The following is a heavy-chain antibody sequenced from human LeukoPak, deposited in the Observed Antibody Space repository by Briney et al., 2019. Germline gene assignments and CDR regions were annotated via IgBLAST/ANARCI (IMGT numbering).Heavy chain of an antibody. Sequence: GESLRLSCAASGFTFSSYSMNWVRQAPGKGLEWVSYISSSSSTIYYADSVKGRFTISRDNAKNSLYLQMNSLRAEDTAVYYCARVGRGYAGNFDYWGQGTLVTVSS. J-gene: IGHJ4*02. V-gene: IGHV3-48*01. CDR1: GFTFSSYS. CDR2: ISSSSSTI. D-gene: IGHD1-1*01. CDR3: ARVGRGYAGNFDY.